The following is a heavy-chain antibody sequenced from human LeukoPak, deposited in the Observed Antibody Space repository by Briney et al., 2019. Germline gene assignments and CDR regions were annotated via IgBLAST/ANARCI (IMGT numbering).Heavy chain of an antibody. CDR3: ARQIVAGHFDY. CDR1: GGSISSGDYY. Sequence: SQTLSLTCTVSGGSISSGDYYWSWIRQPPGKGLEWIGYIYYSGSTYYNPSLKSRVTISVDTFKNQFSLRLSSVTAADTAVYYCARQIVAGHFDYWGRGTLVAVSS. V-gene: IGHV4-30-4*08. J-gene: IGHJ4*02. CDR2: IYYSGST. D-gene: IGHD6-19*01.